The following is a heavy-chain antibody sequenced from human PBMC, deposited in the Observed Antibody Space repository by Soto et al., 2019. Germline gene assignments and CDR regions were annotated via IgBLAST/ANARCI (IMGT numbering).Heavy chain of an antibody. Sequence: AGGSLRLSCAASGFTFSSYAMSWVRQAPGKGLEWVSAISGSGGSTYYADSVKGRFTISRDNSKNTLYLQMNSLRAEDTAVYYCAKAGVVAAPTPYYFDYWGQGTLVTVSS. CDR1: GFTFSSYA. J-gene: IGHJ4*02. V-gene: IGHV3-23*01. CDR3: AKAGVVAAPTPYYFDY. D-gene: IGHD2-15*01. CDR2: ISGSGGST.